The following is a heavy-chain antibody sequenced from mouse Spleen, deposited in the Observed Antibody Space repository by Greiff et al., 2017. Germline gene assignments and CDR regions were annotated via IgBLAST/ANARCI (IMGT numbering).Heavy chain of an antibody. V-gene: IGHV14-4*01. D-gene: IGHD3-2*02. CDR2: IDPENGDT. J-gene: IGHJ4*01. CDR1: GFNIKDDY. CDR3: TEAGSYAMDY. Sequence: SGAELVRPGASVKLSCTASGFNIKDDYMHWVKQRPEQGLEWIGWIDPENGDTEYASKFQGKATITADTSSNTAYLQLSSLTSEDTAVYYCTEAGSYAMDYWGQGTSVTVSS.